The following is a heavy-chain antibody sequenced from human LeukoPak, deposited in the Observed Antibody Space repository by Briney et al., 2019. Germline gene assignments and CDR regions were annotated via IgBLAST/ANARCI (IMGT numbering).Heavy chain of an antibody. CDR3: ARDRNGGRYYFDY. J-gene: IGHJ4*02. Sequence: GGSLRLSCAASGFTFSSSAMSWVRQAPGKGLEWVSNISGSGSGGSTYYADSVKGRFTISRDNAKNSLYLQMNSLRAEDTAVYYCARDRNGGRYYFDYWGQGTLVTVSS. CDR1: GFTFSSSA. V-gene: IGHV3-23*01. CDR2: ISGSGSGGST. D-gene: IGHD2-8*01.